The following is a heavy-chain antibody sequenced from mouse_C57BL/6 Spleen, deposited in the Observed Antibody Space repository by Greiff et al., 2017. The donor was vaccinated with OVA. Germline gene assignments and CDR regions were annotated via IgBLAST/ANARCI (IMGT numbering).Heavy chain of an antibody. V-gene: IGHV5-4*03. Sequence: EVKLQESGGGLVKPGGSLKLSCAASGFTFSSYAMSWVRQTPEKRLEWVATISDGGSYTYYPDNVKGRFTISRDNAKNNLYLQMSHLKSEDTAMYYCARVGYKNYAMDYWGQGTSVTVSS. CDR3: ARVGYKNYAMDY. D-gene: IGHD1-3*01. CDR2: ISDGGSYT. CDR1: GFTFSSYA. J-gene: IGHJ4*01.